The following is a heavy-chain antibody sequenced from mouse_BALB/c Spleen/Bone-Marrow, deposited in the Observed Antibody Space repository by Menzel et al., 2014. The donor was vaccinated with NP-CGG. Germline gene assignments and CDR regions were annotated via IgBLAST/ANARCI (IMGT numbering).Heavy chain of an antibody. CDR3: ARGDWDFAMDY. V-gene: IGHV1-9*01. CDR1: GYTFSCYW. D-gene: IGHD4-1*01. CDR2: ILPGSGNI. J-gene: IGHJ4*01. Sequence: QAQLQQSGAELTKPWASVKISCNATGYTFSCYWIERVKQRPGHALEWIGEILPGSGNIYIDEKSKGRATFTADASSATAYMQLSSLPSEDSAIYYCARGDWDFAMDYWGQGPSVTVSS.